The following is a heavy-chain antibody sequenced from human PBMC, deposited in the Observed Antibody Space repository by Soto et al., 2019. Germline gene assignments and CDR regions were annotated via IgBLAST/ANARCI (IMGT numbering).Heavy chain of an antibody. CDR3: AKADLAYCGGDCPYYFDY. D-gene: IGHD2-21*02. CDR1: GFTFSSYG. Sequence: GGSLRLSCAASGFTFSSYGMHWVRQAPGKGLEWVAVISFDGSNKYYADSVKGRFTISRDNTKNTLYLQMNSLRAEYTAVYYCAKADLAYCGGDCPYYFDYWGQGTLVTVSS. J-gene: IGHJ4*02. V-gene: IGHV3-30*18. CDR2: ISFDGSNK.